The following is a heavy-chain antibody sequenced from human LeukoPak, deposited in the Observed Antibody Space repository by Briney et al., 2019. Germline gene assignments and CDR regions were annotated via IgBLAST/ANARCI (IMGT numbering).Heavy chain of an antibody. D-gene: IGHD2-2*01. V-gene: IGHV3-30*18. CDR1: GFIFSTYG. Sequence: GGSLRLSCAASGFIFSTYGMHWVRQAPGKGLEWVAVISYDGTNKYYADSVKGRFTISRDNAKNTLYLQVNSLRAEDTAFYYCAKDPPGAPGWGQGTLVTVSS. J-gene: IGHJ4*02. CDR3: AKDPPGAPG. CDR2: ISYDGTNK.